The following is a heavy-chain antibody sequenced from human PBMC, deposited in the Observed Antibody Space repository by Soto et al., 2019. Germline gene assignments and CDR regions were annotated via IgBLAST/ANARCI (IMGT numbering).Heavy chain of an antibody. CDR2: ISAHNGNT. J-gene: IGHJ4*02. CDR1: GYAFTTYG. D-gene: IGHD3-10*01. Sequence: QVHLVQSGAEVKKPGASVKVSCQGSGYAFTTYGITWVRQAPGQGLEWMGWISAHNGNTNYAQKLQGRGTVNRDTSASTAYRELMSTRYDDTAVYDLSRGRDGDKRGQGALVTVSS. V-gene: IGHV1-18*01. CDR3: SRGRDGDK.